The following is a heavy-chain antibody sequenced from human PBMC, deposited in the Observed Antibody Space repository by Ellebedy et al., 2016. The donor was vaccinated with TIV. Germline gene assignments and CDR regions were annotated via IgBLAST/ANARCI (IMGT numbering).Heavy chain of an antibody. CDR2: VYYSGSA. CDR1: GGSISISSFF. CDR3: PRGFLGGEADNWFDP. Sequence: MPSETLSLTCTVSGGSISISSFFWGWIRQPPGQGLEWIASVYYSGSAYYNPSLKSRFTVSVYTSKHQFSLTLNSVTAADTGVYYCPRGFLGGEADNWFDPWGQGTLVTVSS. D-gene: IGHD3-3*01. J-gene: IGHJ5*02. V-gene: IGHV4-39*01.